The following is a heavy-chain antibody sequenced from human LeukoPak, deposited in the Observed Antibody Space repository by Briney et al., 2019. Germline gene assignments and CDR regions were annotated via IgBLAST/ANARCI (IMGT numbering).Heavy chain of an antibody. Sequence: GSLRLSCATSGFSFSSYAMSWIRQPPGKGLEWIGEINHSGSTNYNPSLKSRVTISVDTSKNQFSLKLSSVTAADTAVYYCARYSSGWYVLNWFDPWGQGTLVTVSS. V-gene: IGHV4-34*01. J-gene: IGHJ5*02. D-gene: IGHD6-19*01. CDR2: INHSGST. CDR3: ARYSSGWYVLNWFDP. CDR1: GFSFSSYA.